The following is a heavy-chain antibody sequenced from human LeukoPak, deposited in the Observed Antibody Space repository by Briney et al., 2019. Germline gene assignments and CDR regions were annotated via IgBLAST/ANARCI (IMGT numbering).Heavy chain of an antibody. CDR1: GXSISSTSYY. V-gene: IGHV4-39*01. J-gene: IGHJ1*01. D-gene: IGHD3-22*01. CDR3: SVRRYYFDNSGYYHAEYFQH. CDR2: IYYSGRA. Sequence: PSETLSLTCTVSGXSISSTSYYWGWIRQPPGEGLEWIWSIYYSGRAYYIPSLRTRATISVDTSKNQFSLKLYSVTAADTAVYYCSVRRYYFDNSGYYHAEYFQHWGQGTLVTVSS.